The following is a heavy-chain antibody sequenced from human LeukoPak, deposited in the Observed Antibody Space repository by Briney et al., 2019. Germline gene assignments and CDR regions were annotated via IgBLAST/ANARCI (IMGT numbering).Heavy chain of an antibody. CDR3: ARANTYYDFWKAFDY. D-gene: IGHD3-3*01. V-gene: IGHV3-53*01. Sequence: GGSLRLSCAASGFTVSSNYMSWVRQAPGKGLEWVSVIYSGGSTYYADSVKGRFTISRDNSKNTLHLQMNSLRAEDTAVYYCARANTYYDFWKAFDYWGQGTLVTVSS. CDR1: GFTVSSNY. CDR2: IYSGGST. J-gene: IGHJ4*02.